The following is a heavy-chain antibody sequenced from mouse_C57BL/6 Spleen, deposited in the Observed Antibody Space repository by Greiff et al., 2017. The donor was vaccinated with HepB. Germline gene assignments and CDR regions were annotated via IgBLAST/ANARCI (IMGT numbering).Heavy chain of an antibody. CDR2: IDPSDSET. Sequence: QVQLQQPGAELVRPGSSVKLSCKASGYTFTSYWMHWVKQRPIQGLEWIGNIDPSDSETHYNQKFKDKATLTVDKSSSTAYMQLSSLTSEDSAVYYCARGLLYGSSYARYFDVWGTGTTVTVSS. J-gene: IGHJ1*03. D-gene: IGHD1-1*01. CDR3: ARGLLYGSSYARYFDV. CDR1: GYTFTSYW. V-gene: IGHV1-52*01.